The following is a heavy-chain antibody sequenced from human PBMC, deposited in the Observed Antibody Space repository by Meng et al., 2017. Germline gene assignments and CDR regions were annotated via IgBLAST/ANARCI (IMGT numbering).Heavy chain of an antibody. CDR2: ISSSSSYI. Sequence: GESLKISCAASGFTFSSDSMNWVRQAPGKGLEWVSSISSSSSYIYYADSVKGRFTISRDNAKNSLYLQMNSLRAEDTAVYYCAREGFDCRGDCYHGSWYFDLWGHGTLVTVSS. J-gene: IGHJ2*01. D-gene: IGHD2-21*02. CDR1: GFTFSSDS. V-gene: IGHV3-21*01. CDR3: AREGFDCRGDCYHGSWYFDL.